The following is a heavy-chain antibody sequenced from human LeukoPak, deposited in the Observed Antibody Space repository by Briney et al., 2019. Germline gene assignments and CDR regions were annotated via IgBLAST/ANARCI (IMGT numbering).Heavy chain of an antibody. V-gene: IGHV4-59*02. CDR2: IHHSGRT. J-gene: IGHJ4*02. Sequence: SETLSLTCTVSGGSVSNYFWSWIRQPPGKGLEWIGNIHHSGRTYYNPSVKSRVTISLDTSKNQFSLKLTSVTAADTAAYYCARVPEAVAETYYFDYWGQGTLSPSRQ. CDR3: ARVPEAVAETYYFDY. CDR1: GGSVSNYF. D-gene: IGHD6-19*01.